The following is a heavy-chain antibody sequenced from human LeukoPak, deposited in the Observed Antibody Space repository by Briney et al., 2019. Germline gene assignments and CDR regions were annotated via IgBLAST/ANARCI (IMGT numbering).Heavy chain of an antibody. CDR3: ARDRGAADY. Sequence: VKPSETLSLTCTVSGGSISSYYWSWIRQPPGKGLEWIGYIYYSGSTNYNPSLKSRVTISVDTSKNQFSLKLSSVTAADTAVYYCARDRGAADYWGQGTLVTVSS. CDR2: IYYSGST. CDR1: GGSISSYY. J-gene: IGHJ4*02. D-gene: IGHD4-17*01. V-gene: IGHV4-59*01.